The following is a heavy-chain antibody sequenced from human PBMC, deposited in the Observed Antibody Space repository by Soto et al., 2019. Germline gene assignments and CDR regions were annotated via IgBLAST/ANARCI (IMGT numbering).Heavy chain of an antibody. CDR1: GITLSSYA. CDR3: AKGVDMVRGGIIMV. CDR2: ISGSAGTT. Sequence: GGSLRLSCAASGITLSSYAMTWVRQAPGKGLEWVSVISGSAGTTYYADSVKGRFTISRDNSQNTLWLQMNSLRVEDTAVYYCAKGVDMVRGGIIMVWGQGALVTVSS. J-gene: IGHJ4*02. V-gene: IGHV3-23*01. D-gene: IGHD3-10*01.